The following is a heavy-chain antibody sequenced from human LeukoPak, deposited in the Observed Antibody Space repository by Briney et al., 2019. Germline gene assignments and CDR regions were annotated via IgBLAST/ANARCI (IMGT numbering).Heavy chain of an antibody. Sequence: GASVKVSCKASGYTITNNWMHWVRQAPGQGLEWMGVINPSGTGTSYGQKFQGRITMSRDTSTSTVYMELSSLRSEDTAVYYCAREWELQNWFDPWGQGTLVTVSS. CDR2: INPSGTGT. J-gene: IGHJ5*02. CDR1: GYTITNNW. D-gene: IGHD1-26*01. CDR3: AREWELQNWFDP. V-gene: IGHV1-46*01.